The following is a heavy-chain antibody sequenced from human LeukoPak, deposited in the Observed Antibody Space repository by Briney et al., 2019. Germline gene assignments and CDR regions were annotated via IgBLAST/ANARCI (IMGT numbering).Heavy chain of an antibody. V-gene: IGHV1-3*01. Sequence: ASVKVSCKASGYTFTSYAMHWVRQAPGQRLEWMGWINAGNGNTKYSQKFQGRVTITRDTSASTAYMELSSLRSEDTAVYYCAKSFGAPDAFHIWPQGTMVTVSS. CDR1: GYTFTSYA. D-gene: IGHD4/OR15-4a*01. CDR3: AKSFGAPDAFHI. CDR2: INAGNGNT. J-gene: IGHJ3*02.